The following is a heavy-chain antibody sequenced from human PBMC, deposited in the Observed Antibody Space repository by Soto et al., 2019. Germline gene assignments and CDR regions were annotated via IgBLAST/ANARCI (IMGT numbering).Heavy chain of an antibody. Sequence: GASLKISCQGSGYSFTSNWIGWVRQMPGKGLEWMGIINPADSDIKYSPSFQGQVTISADKSIGTAYLQWSSLKAPDTAMYYCARLKRHDASRKIDYWGQGTLVTLSS. V-gene: IGHV5-51*01. CDR1: GYSFTSNW. CDR3: ARLKRHDASRKIDY. D-gene: IGHD3-16*01. J-gene: IGHJ4*01. CDR2: INPADSDI.